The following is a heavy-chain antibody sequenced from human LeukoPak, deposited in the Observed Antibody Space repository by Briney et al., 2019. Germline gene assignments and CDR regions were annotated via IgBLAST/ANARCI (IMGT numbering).Heavy chain of an antibody. J-gene: IGHJ6*02. CDR2: IYYSGST. CDR3: ARLGVYSGYDDYYYYYGMDV. V-gene: IGHV4-59*08. CDR1: DGSISSYY. Sequence: PSETLSLTCTVSDGSISSYYWSWIRQPPGKGLEWIGYIYYSGSTNYNPSLKSRVTISVDTSKNQFSLKLSSVTAADTAVYYCARLGVYSGYDDYYYYYGMDVWGQGTTVTVSS. D-gene: IGHD5-12*01.